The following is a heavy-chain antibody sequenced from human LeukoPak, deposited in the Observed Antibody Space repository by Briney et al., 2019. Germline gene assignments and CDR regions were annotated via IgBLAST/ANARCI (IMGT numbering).Heavy chain of an antibody. D-gene: IGHD3-10*01. Sequence: PGGSLRLSCAASGFTFSSYSMNWVRQAPGKGLEWVSSISSSSSYIYYADSVKGRFTISRDNAKNSLYLQMNSLRAEDTAVYYCAREAQGTTTYYYGSGSYSYPAFDYWGQGTLVTVSS. CDR2: ISSSSSYI. J-gene: IGHJ4*02. CDR3: AREAQGTTTYYYGSGSYSYPAFDY. V-gene: IGHV3-21*01. CDR1: GFTFSSYS.